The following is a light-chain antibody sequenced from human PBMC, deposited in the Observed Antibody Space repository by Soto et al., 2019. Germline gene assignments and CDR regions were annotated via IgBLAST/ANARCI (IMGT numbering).Light chain of an antibody. CDR2: DAS. J-gene: IGKJ1*01. Sequence: EIVLTQSPATLSLPPGDRATFSCRASQSVRTSLAWYQQKPGQAPRLLIHDASTRATGIPARFSGGGSGTDFNLTISSLEPEDSAVYYCQDRSNWPPWTFG. CDR1: QSVRTS. V-gene: IGKV3-11*01. CDR3: QDRSNWPPWT.